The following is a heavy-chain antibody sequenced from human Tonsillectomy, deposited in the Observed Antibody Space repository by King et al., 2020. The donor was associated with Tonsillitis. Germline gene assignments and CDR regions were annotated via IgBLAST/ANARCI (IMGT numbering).Heavy chain of an antibody. V-gene: IGHV1-18*01. D-gene: IGHD2-2*01. CDR1: GYTFTSYG. CDR3: ARDYCSSTSCYYYYMDV. Sequence: QLVQSGAEVKKPGASVKISCKASGYTFTSYGISWVRQAPGQGLEWMGWISAHTGITNYAQKLQGRVTMTTNTSTNTAYMELRSLRADDTAVYYCARDYCSSTSCYYYYMDVWGKGTTVTVSS. CDR2: ISAHTGIT. J-gene: IGHJ6*03.